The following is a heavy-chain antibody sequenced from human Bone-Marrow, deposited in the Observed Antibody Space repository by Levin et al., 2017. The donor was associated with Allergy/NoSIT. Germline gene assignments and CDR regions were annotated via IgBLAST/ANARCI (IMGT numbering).Heavy chain of an antibody. J-gene: IGHJ4*02. D-gene: IGHD1-14*01. CDR3: AKSGKTVWSLDS. Sequence: RAGGSLRLSCAASGFTFSNYAMSWVRQAPGKGLEWVSAISGSGGRTYYADSVKGRFTISRDNSKNMLYLQMNSLRVDDTAVYYCAKSGKTVWSLDSWGQGTLVTVSS. V-gene: IGHV3-23*01. CDR1: GFTFSNYA. CDR2: ISGSGGRT.